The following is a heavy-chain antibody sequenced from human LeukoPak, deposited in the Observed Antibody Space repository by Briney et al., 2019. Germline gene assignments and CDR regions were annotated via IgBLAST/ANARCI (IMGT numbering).Heavy chain of an antibody. Sequence: GGSLRLSCAASGFTFSSYGMHWVRQAPGEGLEWVAFIRYDGSNKYYADSVKGRFTISRDNSKNTLYLQMNSLRAEDTAVYYCAKSGTIAALNWFDPWGQGTLVTVSS. CDR1: GFTFSSYG. V-gene: IGHV3-30*02. CDR3: AKSGTIAALNWFDP. CDR2: IRYDGSNK. J-gene: IGHJ5*02. D-gene: IGHD6-13*01.